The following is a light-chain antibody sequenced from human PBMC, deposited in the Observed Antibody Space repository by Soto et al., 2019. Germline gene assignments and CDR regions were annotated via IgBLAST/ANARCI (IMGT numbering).Light chain of an antibody. CDR2: ETK. CDR3: QSFKNSLGVGV. V-gene: IGLV1-40*01. CDR1: ASNFGAGYD. J-gene: IGLJ3*02. Sequence: QSVLTQPPSVSGAPGQRVTISCTGSASNFGAGYDVHWYQQIPGTAPKLLIFETKSRPSGVPDRFSASKSGTSASLAITGPQSEEGAHYSCQSFKNSLGVGVLGGGTKLPFL.